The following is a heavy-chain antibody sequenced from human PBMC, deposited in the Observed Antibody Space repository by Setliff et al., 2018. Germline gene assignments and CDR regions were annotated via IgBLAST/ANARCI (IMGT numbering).Heavy chain of an antibody. V-gene: IGHV4-61*02. J-gene: IGHJ5*02. Sequence: PSETLSLTCTVSGGSISSGSYYWSWIRQPAGKGLEWIGRIYTSGSTNYNPSLKSRVSISVDRSKNQFSLNLTSVTAADTAVYYCARAGFELGQYNWFDPWG. D-gene: IGHD3-3*02. CDR1: GGSISSGSYY. CDR2: IYTSGST. CDR3: ARAGFELGQYNWFDP.